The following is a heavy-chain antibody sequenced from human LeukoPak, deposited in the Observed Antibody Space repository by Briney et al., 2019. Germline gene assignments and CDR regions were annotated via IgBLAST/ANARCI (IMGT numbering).Heavy chain of an antibody. CDR3: ARDTYDSSGYSFDY. CDR1: GASISSYY. D-gene: IGHD3-22*01. CDR2: IFYSGST. Sequence: SETLSLTCTVSGASISSYYWSWIRQPPGKGLEWIGYIFYSGSTNYNPSLKSRVTISVDTSKNQFSLKLSSVTAADTAVYYCARDTYDSSGYSFDYWGQGILVTVSS. V-gene: IGHV4-59*01. J-gene: IGHJ4*02.